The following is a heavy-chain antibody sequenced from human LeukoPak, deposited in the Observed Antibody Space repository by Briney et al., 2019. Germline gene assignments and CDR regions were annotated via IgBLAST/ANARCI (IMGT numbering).Heavy chain of an antibody. CDR2: IYYSGST. CDR1: GGSISSYY. CDR3: ARAGPWQIDP. Sequence: KSSETLSLTCTVSGGSISSYYWSWIRQPPGKGLEWIGHIYYSGSTNYNPSLKSRVTISVDRSKNQFSLRLTSVAAADTAVHYCARAGPWQIDPWGQGTLVTVSS. J-gene: IGHJ5*02. D-gene: IGHD3-10*01. V-gene: IGHV4-59*01.